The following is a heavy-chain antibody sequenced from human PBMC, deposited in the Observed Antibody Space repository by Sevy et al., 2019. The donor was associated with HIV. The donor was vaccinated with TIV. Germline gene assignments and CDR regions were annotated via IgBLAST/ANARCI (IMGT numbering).Heavy chain of an antibody. CDR2: ISDSSRTI. Sequence: QLGGSLRLSCAASGFPFSNYNMNWVRQTPGKGLEWVSYISDSSRTIYYADSVKGRFTISRDNAKNSLYLHMHSLSDEDTAVYYCARDPDTPMARYFDSWGQGTLVTVSS. CDR3: ARDPDTPMARYFDS. D-gene: IGHD5-18*01. J-gene: IGHJ4*02. V-gene: IGHV3-48*02. CDR1: GFPFSNYN.